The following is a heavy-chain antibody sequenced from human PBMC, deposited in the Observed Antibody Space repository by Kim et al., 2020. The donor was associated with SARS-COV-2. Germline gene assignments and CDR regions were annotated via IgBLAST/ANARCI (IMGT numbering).Heavy chain of an antibody. D-gene: IGHD3-9*01. CDR1: GYSFTSYW. CDR2: IDPSDSYT. Sequence: GESLKISCKGSGYSFTSYWISWVRQMPGKGLEWMGRIDPSDSYTNYSPSFQGHVTISADKSISTAYLQWSSLKASDTAMYYCARPGSVLRYFDWLGVSSYFDYWGQGTLVTVSS. J-gene: IGHJ4*02. V-gene: IGHV5-10-1*01. CDR3: ARPGSVLRYFDWLGVSSYFDY.